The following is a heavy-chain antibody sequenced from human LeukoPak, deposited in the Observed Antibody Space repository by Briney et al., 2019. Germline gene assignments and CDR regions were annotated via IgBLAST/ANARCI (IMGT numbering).Heavy chain of an antibody. D-gene: IGHD3-10*01. CDR1: GYTFTGYC. V-gene: IGHV1-2*02. Sequence: ASVKVSCKASGYTFTGYCMHWVRQAPGQGLEWMGWINPNSGGTNYAQKFQGRVTMTRDTSISTAYMELSRLRSDDTAVYYCARVLVRGVMGLQGYWGQGTLVTVSS. CDR3: ARVLVRGVMGLQGY. CDR2: INPNSGGT. J-gene: IGHJ4*02.